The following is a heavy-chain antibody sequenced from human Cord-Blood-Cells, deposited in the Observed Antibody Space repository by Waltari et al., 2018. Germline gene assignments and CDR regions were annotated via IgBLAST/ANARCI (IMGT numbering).Heavy chain of an antibody. CDR3: ARDQSFDGSYDY. J-gene: IGHJ4*02. CDR2: IYHSGST. Sequence: QVQLQESGPGLVKPSETLSLTCAVSGYSISSGYYWGWIRQPPGKGLEWIGSIYHSGSTYSNPSLKSRVTISVDTSKNQFSLKLSSVTAADTAVYYCARDQSFDGSYDYWGQGTLVTVSS. CDR1: GYSISSGYY. D-gene: IGHD1-26*01. V-gene: IGHV4-38-2*02.